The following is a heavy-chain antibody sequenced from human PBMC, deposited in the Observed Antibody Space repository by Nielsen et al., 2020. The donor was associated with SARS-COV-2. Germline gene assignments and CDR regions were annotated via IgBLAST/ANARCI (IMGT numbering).Heavy chain of an antibody. CDR2: IYHRGST. CDR1: GGSISSNTW. J-gene: IGHJ4*02. D-gene: IGHD7-27*01. CDR3: ARDCSCGLGSSPSYYFDY. Sequence: SETLSLTCAVSGGSISSNTWWSWVRQPPGKGLEWIGDIYHRGSTNYSPSLKTRVTISVDKSKNQFSLELRSVTAADTAVYYCARDCSCGLGSSPSYYFDYWGQGTLVTVSS. V-gene: IGHV4-4*02.